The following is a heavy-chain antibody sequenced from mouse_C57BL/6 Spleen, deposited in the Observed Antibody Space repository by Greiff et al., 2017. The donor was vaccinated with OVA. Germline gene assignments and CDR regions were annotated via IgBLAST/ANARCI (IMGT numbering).Heavy chain of an antibody. CDR3: ATPQPPSYYHGSSPYAMDY. CDR1: GYTFTSYW. V-gene: IGHV1-53*01. J-gene: IGHJ4*01. Sequence: QVQLQQPGTELVKPGASVKLSCKASGYTFTSYWMHWVKQRPGQGLEWIGNINPSNGGTNYNEKFKSKATLTVDKSSSTAYMQLSSLTSEDSAVYYCATPQPPSYYHGSSPYAMDYWGQGTSVTVSS. D-gene: IGHD1-1*01. CDR2: INPSNGGT.